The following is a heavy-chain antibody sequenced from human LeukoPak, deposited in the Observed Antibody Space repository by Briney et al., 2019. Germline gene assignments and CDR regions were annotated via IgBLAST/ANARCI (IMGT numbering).Heavy chain of an antibody. Sequence: GGSLRLSCAASGFTFSSYSMNWVRQAPGKGLEWVSYISGSGSSKYYADSVKGRFTISRDNAENSLYLQMNSLRAEDTAVYYCARRYCSSTSCTLDYWGQGTLVTVPS. CDR3: ARRYCSSTSCTLDY. J-gene: IGHJ4*02. CDR2: ISGSGSSK. V-gene: IGHV3-48*04. CDR1: GFTFSSYS. D-gene: IGHD2-2*01.